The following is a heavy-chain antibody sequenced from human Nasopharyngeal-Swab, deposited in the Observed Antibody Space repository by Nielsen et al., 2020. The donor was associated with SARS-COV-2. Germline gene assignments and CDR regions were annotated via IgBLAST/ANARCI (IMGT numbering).Heavy chain of an antibody. D-gene: IGHD6-19*01. CDR1: GYTFTSYY. J-gene: IGHJ1*01. CDR2: INPSGGST. V-gene: IGHV1-46*01. Sequence: ASVKVSCKASGYTFTSYYMHWVRQAPGQGLEWMGIINPSGGSTSYAQKFQGRVTMTRDTSTSTVYMELSRLRSEDTAVYYCARDQLTSSGWYGKWFQHWGQGTLVTVSS. CDR3: ARDQLTSSGWYGKWFQH.